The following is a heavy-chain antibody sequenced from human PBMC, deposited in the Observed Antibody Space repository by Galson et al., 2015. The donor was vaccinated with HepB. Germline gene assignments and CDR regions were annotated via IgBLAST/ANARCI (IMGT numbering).Heavy chain of an antibody. CDR3: ARDGYYYDSSGPRPFDY. D-gene: IGHD3-22*01. J-gene: IGHJ4*02. CDR2: ISSSSSYI. Sequence: SLRLSCAASGFTFSSYSMNWVRQAPGKGLEWVSSISSSSSYIYYADSVKGRFTISRDNAKNSLYLQMNSLRAEDTAVYYCARDGYYYDSSGPRPFDYRGQGTLVTVSS. CDR1: GFTFSSYS. V-gene: IGHV3-21*01.